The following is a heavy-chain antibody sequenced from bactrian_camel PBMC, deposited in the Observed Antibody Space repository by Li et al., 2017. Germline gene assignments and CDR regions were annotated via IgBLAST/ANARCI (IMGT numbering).Heavy chain of an antibody. D-gene: IGHD2*01. CDR2: IAGYGTG. J-gene: IGHJ6*01. Sequence: HVQLVESGGGSVQAGGSLRLSCAASADIAKNNYMAWFRQAPGKEREGVAAIAGYGTGAYADSVKGRFTVSRDGGKNTVYLQMNSLNTEDTATYYCVAGKPCRRVELSKSEVTTWGQGTQVTVS. CDR1: ADIAKNNY. CDR3: VAGKPCRRVELSKSEVTT. V-gene: IGHV3S53*01.